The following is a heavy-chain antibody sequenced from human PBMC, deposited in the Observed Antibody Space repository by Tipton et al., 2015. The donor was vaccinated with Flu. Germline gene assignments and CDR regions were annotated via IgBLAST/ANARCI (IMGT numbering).Heavy chain of an antibody. CDR1: GDSIGSPYF. Sequence: LRLSCSVSGDSIGSPYFWGWIRQPPGKGLEWIGNVHQTGSPYYNPSLRSRVTIGVDRAKNQFSLRLTSVTAADTAVYYCARREYSNYVSEPKNWFDPWGQGILVTVSS. V-gene: IGHV4-38-2*01. J-gene: IGHJ5*02. CDR2: VHQTGSP. CDR3: ARREYSNYVSEPKNWFDP. D-gene: IGHD6-6*01.